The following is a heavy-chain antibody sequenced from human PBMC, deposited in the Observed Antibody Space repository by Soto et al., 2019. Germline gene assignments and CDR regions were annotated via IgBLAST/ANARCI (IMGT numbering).Heavy chain of an antibody. V-gene: IGHV4-4*02. Sequence: QVQLQESGPGLVKPSGTLSITCAVSGDSISNSRWWTWVRQPPGQGLEWIGDIFHSGDTNYNPSLKSRVFISVDKSQNQFSLKVSSVTAADTAAYYCPYSTGWYRNDGWGQGTLVTVSS. J-gene: IGHJ3*01. CDR2: IFHSGDT. D-gene: IGHD6-19*01. CDR1: GDSISNSRW. CDR3: PYSTGWYRNDG.